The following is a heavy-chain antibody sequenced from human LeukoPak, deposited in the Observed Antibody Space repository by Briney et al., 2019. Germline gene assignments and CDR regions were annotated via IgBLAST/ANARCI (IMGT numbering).Heavy chain of an antibody. CDR3: ARRGGSTAFDI. D-gene: IGHD2-2*01. J-gene: IGHJ3*02. CDR1: GFTFSSYG. V-gene: IGHV3-48*01. Sequence: PGGSLRLSCAASGFTFSSYGMNWVRQAPGKGLEWVSYISSSSTIYYADSVKGRFTISRDNAKNSLYLQMNSLRAEDTAVYYCARRGGSTAFDIWGQGTMVTVSS. CDR2: ISSSSTI.